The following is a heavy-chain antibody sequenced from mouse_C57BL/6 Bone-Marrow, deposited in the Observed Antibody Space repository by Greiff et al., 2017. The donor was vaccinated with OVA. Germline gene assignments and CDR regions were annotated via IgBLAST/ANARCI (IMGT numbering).Heavy chain of an antibody. CDR3: ARSHYGSSDHFDY. J-gene: IGHJ2*01. D-gene: IGHD1-1*01. CDR1: GYAFTNYL. CDR2: INPGSGGT. Sequence: QVQLQQSGAELVRPGTSVKVSCKASGYAFTNYLIEWVKQRPGQGLEWIGVINPGSGGTNYNEKFKGKATLTADKSSSTAYMQLSSLTSEDSAVYFCARSHYGSSDHFDYWGQGTTLTVSS. V-gene: IGHV1-54*01.